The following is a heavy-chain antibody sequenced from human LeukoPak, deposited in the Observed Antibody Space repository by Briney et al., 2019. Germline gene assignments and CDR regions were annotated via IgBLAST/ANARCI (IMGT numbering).Heavy chain of an antibody. D-gene: IGHD3-3*01. CDR3: ERDRRYYDFWSGYSDY. V-gene: IGHV3-21*01. Sequence: GGSLRLSCAASGFTFSSYSMNWVRQAPGKGLEWVSSISSSSTYMYYADSVKGRFTISRDNAKNSLYLQMNSLRAADTAVSYCERDRRYYDFWSGYSDYWGQGTRVTVSS. J-gene: IGHJ4*02. CDR1: GFTFSSYS. CDR2: ISSSSTYM.